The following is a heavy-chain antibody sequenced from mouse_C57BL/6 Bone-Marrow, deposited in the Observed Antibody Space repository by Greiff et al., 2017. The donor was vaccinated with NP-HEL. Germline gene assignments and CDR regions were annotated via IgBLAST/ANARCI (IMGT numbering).Heavy chain of an antibody. CDR2: IDPSDSYT. V-gene: IGHV1-59*01. D-gene: IGHD2-2*01. Sequence: QVQLQQPGAELVRPGTSVKLSCKASGYTFTSYWMHWVKQRAGQGLEWIGVIDPSDSYTNYNLKFKGKATLTVDTSSSTAFMQLSSLTSEDSAVYYGARVSTMVKWFAYWGQGTLVTVSA. CDR3: ARVSTMVKWFAY. CDR1: GYTFTSYW. J-gene: IGHJ3*01.